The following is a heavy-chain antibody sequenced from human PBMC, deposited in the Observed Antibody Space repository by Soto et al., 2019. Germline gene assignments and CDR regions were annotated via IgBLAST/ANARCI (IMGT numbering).Heavy chain of an antibody. CDR2: FDPEDGET. CDR3: ATPLAGYCSGGSCSPGDAFDI. Sequence: ASVKVSCKVSGYTLTELSMHWVRQAPGKGLEWMGGFDPEDGETIYAQKFQGRVTMTEDTSTDTAYMELSSLRSEDTAVYYCATPLAGYCSGGSCSPGDAFDIWGQGTMVTV. J-gene: IGHJ3*02. V-gene: IGHV1-24*01. CDR1: GYTLTELS. D-gene: IGHD2-15*01.